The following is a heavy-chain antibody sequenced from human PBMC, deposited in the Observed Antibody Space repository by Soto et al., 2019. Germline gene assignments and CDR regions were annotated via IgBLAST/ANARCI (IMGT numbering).Heavy chain of an antibody. J-gene: IGHJ4*02. CDR1: GGSFSGYY. Sequence: PSETLSLTCAVFGGSFSGYYWNWIRQPPGKGLEWIGNINHSGSTNNNPSLKSRVTISVDTSKNQFSLKLSSVTAADTAVYYCAGQYRGFDYWGQGTLVTVSS. V-gene: IGHV4-34*01. CDR2: INHSGST. D-gene: IGHD1-26*01. CDR3: AGQYRGFDY.